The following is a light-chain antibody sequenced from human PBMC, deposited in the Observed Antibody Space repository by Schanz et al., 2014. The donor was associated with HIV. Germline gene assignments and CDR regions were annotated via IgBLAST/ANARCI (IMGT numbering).Light chain of an antibody. J-gene: IGLJ2*01. Sequence: QSVLTQPASVSGSPGQSITISCSGTSSDIGAFDYVSWYQQYPGKAPKLIVYAVIDRPSGLSYRFSGSKSGNTASLAISDLQAADEADYYCCSYAGSSTFNVVFGGGTKLTVL. CDR3: CSYAGSSTFNVV. CDR1: SSDIGAFDY. CDR2: AVI. V-gene: IGLV2-14*03.